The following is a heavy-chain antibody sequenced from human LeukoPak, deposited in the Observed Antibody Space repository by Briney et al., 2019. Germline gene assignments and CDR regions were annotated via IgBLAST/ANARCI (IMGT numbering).Heavy chain of an antibody. Sequence: SETLSLTCTVSGGSISNYYWTWIRQPAKKGLEWIGRIYTSGSTNYSPSLKSRVTMSVDTSKNQFSLKLSSVTAADTAVYYCARDGDGYNRDYYYYAMDVWGQGTTVTVSS. CDR1: GGSISNYY. D-gene: IGHD5-24*01. CDR2: IYTSGST. V-gene: IGHV4-4*07. J-gene: IGHJ6*02. CDR3: ARDGDGYNRDYYYYAMDV.